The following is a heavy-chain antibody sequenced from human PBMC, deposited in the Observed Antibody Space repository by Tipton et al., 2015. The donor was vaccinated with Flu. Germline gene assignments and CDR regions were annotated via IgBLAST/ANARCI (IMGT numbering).Heavy chain of an antibody. D-gene: IGHD4-11*01. CDR3: ARRDFSNYVSDPKDWFDR. J-gene: IGHJ5*02. CDR1: GFTFVTYY. Sequence: SLRLSCAASGFTFVTYYMTWARQAPGKGLEWVASIKEDGREGNYVDSVKGRFTISRDNAKKSLYLQMNSLSAEEAAVYYCARRDFSNYVSDPKDWFDRWGQGTLVTVAS. V-gene: IGHV3-7*01. CDR2: IKEDGREG.